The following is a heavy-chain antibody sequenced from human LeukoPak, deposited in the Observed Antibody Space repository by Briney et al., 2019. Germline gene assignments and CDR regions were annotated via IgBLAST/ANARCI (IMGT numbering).Heavy chain of an antibody. CDR3: AGRDLPYGDQTFYYFDC. CDR2: IYPGDSDT. V-gene: IGHV5-51*01. J-gene: IGHJ4*02. Sequence: GESLKISCKGSGYSFTSYWIGWVRQMPGKGLEWMGIIYPGDSDTRYSPSFQGQVTISADKSISTAYLQWSSLKASDTAMYYCAGRDLPYGDQTFYYFDCWGQGTLVTVSS. CDR1: GYSFTSYW. D-gene: IGHD4-17*01.